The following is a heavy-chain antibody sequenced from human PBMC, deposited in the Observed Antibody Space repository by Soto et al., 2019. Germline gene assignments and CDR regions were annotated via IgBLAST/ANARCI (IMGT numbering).Heavy chain of an antibody. CDR3: ARENNGMDV. V-gene: IGHV4-59*02. Sequence: PSETLSLTCTVSAGSVRSYYWSWIRQPPGKGLEWIGYIYYRGSTNYNPSLKSRVTISIDTSKNQISLKLTSVTAADTAVYYCARENNGMDVWGQGTTVTVSS. CDR1: AGSVRSYY. J-gene: IGHJ6*02. CDR2: IYYRGST.